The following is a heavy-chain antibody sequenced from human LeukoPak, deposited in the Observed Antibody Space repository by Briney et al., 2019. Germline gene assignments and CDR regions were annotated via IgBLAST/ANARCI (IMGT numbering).Heavy chain of an antibody. CDR1: GFTFSSYS. D-gene: IGHD3-10*01. CDR3: ARSEPTGVWFVY. V-gene: IGHV3-21*01. CDR2: VSSSSSYI. Sequence: GGSLRLSCAASGFTFSSYSMNWVRQAPGKGLEWVSSVSSSSSYIYYADSVKGRFTISRDNAKNSLYLQMNSLRAEDTAVCYCARSEPTGVWFVYWGQGTLVTVSS. J-gene: IGHJ4*02.